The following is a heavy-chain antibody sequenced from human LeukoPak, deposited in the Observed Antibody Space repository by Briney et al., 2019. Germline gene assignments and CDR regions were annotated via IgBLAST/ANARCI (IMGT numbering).Heavy chain of an antibody. J-gene: IGHJ3*02. Sequence: ASVKVSCKASGYTFTGYYMHWVRQAPGQGLEWMGWINPNSGGRNYAQKFRGRVTMTRDTSISTAYMELSRLRSDDAAVYYCARYVVAGNLGAFYIGGEGTMVTVSS. CDR1: GYTFTGYY. V-gene: IGHV1-2*02. CDR2: INPNSGGR. D-gene: IGHD6-19*01. CDR3: ARYVVAGNLGAFYI.